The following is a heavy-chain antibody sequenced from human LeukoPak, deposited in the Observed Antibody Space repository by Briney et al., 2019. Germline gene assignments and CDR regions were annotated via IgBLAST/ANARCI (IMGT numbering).Heavy chain of an antibody. CDR2: IIPIFGTA. CDR1: GGTFSSYA. J-gene: IGHJ6*02. CDR3: ARGPPTTIFGVVIIPIYYYYGMDV. Sequence: GASVKASCKASGGTFSSYAISWVRQAPGQGLEWMGGIIPIFGTANYAQKFQGRVTITADESTSTAYMELSSLRSEDAAVYYCARGPPTTIFGVVIIPIYYYYGMDVWGQGTTVTVSS. D-gene: IGHD3-3*01. V-gene: IGHV1-69*01.